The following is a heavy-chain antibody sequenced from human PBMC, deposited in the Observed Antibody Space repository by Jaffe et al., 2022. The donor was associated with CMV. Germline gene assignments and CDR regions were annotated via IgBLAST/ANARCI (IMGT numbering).Heavy chain of an antibody. V-gene: IGHV3-74*01. D-gene: IGHD3-22*01. J-gene: IGHJ6*02. CDR2: INSDGSST. CDR3: AMTGHYDSRKDYYYYGMDV. CDR1: GFTFSSYW. Sequence: EVQLVESGGGLVQPGGSLRLSCAASGFTFSSYWMHWVRQAPGKGLVWVSRINSDGSSTSYADSVKGRFTISRDNAKNTLYLQMNSLRAEDTAVYYCAMTGHYDSRKDYYYYGMDVWGQGTTVTVSS.